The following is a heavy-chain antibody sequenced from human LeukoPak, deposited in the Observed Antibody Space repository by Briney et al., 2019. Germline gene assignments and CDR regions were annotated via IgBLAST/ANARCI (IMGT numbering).Heavy chain of an antibody. J-gene: IGHJ5*02. V-gene: IGHV1-18*01. D-gene: IGHD3-22*01. CDR2: ISAYNGNT. CDR1: GYTFTGYG. CDR3: ARVRYSSGYPNWFDP. Sequence: ASVKVSCKASGYTFTGYGISWVRQAPGQGLEWMGWISAYNGNTNYAQKLQGRVTMTTDTSTSTAYMELRSLRSDDTAVYYCARVRYSSGYPNWFDPWGQGTLVTVSS.